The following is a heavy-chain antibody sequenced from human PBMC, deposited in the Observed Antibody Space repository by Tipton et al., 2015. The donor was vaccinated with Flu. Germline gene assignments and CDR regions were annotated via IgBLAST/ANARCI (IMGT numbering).Heavy chain of an antibody. CDR1: GGSISSISDY. J-gene: IGHJ4*02. CDR3: ARGSGSGTYMIFDF. V-gene: IGHV4-39*07. Sequence: TLSLTCAVSGGSISSISDYWGWVRQSPGKGLEWIGNINYRGITYYNPSLKSRVTISVDTPKNQFSLKVTSVTAADTAVYFCARGSGSGTYMIFDFWGQGTQVTVSS. CDR2: INYRGIT. D-gene: IGHD3-10*01.